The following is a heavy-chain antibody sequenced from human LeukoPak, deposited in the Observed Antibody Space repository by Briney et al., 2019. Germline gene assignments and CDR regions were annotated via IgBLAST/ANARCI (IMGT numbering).Heavy chain of an antibody. J-gene: IGHJ4*02. CDR1: GFTFSTYG. CDR2: ISDSAGNT. V-gene: IGHV3-23*01. D-gene: IGHD2-2*01. Sequence: GGSLRLSCAASGFTFSTYGMHWVRQAPEKGLEWVSVISDSAGNTNYAGSVKGRFTISRDNSENTLYLQMNSLRAEDTAVYYCAKMTCGTTSCYPLDYWGQGTLVTVSS. CDR3: AKMTCGTTSCYPLDY.